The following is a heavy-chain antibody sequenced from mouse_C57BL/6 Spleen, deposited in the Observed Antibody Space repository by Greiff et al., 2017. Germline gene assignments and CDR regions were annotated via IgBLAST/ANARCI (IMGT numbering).Heavy chain of an antibody. CDR2: IYPGDGDT. D-gene: IGHD1-1*01. CDR1: GYAFSSYW. CDR3: ARSPYYYGSSHSPYAMDY. V-gene: IGHV1-80*01. J-gene: IGHJ4*01. Sequence: QVQLQQSGAELVKPGASVKISCKASGYAFSSYWMNWVKQRPGKGLEWIGQIYPGDGDTNYNGKFKGKATLTADKSSSTAYMQLRSLTSEDSAVYFCARSPYYYGSSHSPYAMDYWGQGTTVTVSS.